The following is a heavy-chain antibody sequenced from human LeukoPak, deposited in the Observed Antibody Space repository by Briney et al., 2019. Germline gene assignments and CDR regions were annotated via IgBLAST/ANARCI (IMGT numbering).Heavy chain of an antibody. Sequence: ASVKVSCKASGGTFSSYAISWVRQAPGQGLEWMGIINPSGGSTSYAQKFQGRVTMTRDTSTSTVYMELSSLRSEDTAVYYCARDRIAAAGRYYFDYGGQGPLATVPS. D-gene: IGHD6-13*01. CDR2: INPSGGST. CDR1: GGTFSSYA. CDR3: ARDRIAAAGRYYFDY. V-gene: IGHV1-46*01. J-gene: IGHJ4*02.